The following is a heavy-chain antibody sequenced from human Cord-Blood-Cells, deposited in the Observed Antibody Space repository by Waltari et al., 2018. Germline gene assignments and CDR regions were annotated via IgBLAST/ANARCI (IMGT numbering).Heavy chain of an antibody. CDR1: GFTFSSYA. V-gene: IGHV3-30-3*01. CDR2: ISYDGSNK. J-gene: IGHJ4*02. Sequence: QVQLVESGGGVVQPGRSLRLSCAASGFTFSSYAMHGVRQAPGKGLEWVAVISYDGSNKYYADSVKGRFTISRDNSKNTLYLQMNSLRAEDTAVYYCARDFAFDYYFDYWGQGTLVTVSS. CDR3: ARDFAFDYYFDY. D-gene: IGHD3-3*01.